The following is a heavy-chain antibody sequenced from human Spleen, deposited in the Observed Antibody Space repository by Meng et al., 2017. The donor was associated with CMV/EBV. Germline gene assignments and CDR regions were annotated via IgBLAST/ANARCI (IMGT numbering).Heavy chain of an antibody. D-gene: IGHD6-6*01. CDR1: GDSVSSGTLY. Sequence: SETLSLTCAVSGDSVSSGTLYWSWIRQPPGKGLEWIGYIHHIGSTNHNPSMKSRVSMSIDTSKNQLSLRLTSVTAADTAVYYCARAARRVYYAMDVWGQGTTVTVSS. CDR2: IHHIGST. V-gene: IGHV4-61*01. J-gene: IGHJ6*02. CDR3: ARAARRVYYAMDV.